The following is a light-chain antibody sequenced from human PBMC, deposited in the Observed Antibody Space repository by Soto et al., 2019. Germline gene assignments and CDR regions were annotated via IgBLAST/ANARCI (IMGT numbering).Light chain of an antibody. CDR3: QQYGTSPLT. J-gene: IGKJ4*01. CDR1: QSASINF. CDR2: AAS. Sequence: EIVLTQSPGTLSLSPGERATLSCRASQSASINFLAWYQQKPGQAPRLLIYAASSRATGIPDRFSGSGSGTDFTLTISRLEPEDFALYYCQQYGTSPLTFGGGTKVDIK. V-gene: IGKV3-20*01.